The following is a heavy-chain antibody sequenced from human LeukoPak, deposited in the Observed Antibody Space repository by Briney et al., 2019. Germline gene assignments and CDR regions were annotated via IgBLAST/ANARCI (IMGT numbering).Heavy chain of an antibody. CDR1: GFPFSSYG. Sequence: GGSLRLSCAASGFPFSSYGMHWVRQAPGKGLEWVAFIPYDGSDKFYADSVKGRFTISRDNSKNTLYLQMDSLRAEDTAVYYCAAMTSVTTGDYWGQGTLVTVSS. CDR3: AAMTSVTTGDY. V-gene: IGHV3-30*02. J-gene: IGHJ4*02. D-gene: IGHD4-11*01. CDR2: IPYDGSDK.